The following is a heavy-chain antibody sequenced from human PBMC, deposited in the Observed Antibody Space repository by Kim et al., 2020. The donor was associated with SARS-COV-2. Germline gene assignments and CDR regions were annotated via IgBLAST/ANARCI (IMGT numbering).Heavy chain of an antibody. D-gene: IGHD3-16*02. Sequence: GGSLRLSCAASGFTFSSYEMNWVRQAPGKGLEWVSYISSSGSTIYYADSVKGRFTISRDNAKNSLYLQMNSLRAEDTAVYYCAREGYDYVWGSYRPPGAFDIWGQGTMVTVSS. CDR3: AREGYDYVWGSYRPPGAFDI. V-gene: IGHV3-48*03. J-gene: IGHJ3*02. CDR2: ISSSGSTI. CDR1: GFTFSSYE.